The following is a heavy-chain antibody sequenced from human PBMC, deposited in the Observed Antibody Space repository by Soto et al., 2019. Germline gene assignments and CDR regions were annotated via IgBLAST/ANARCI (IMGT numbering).Heavy chain of an antibody. CDR1: GFTFSSYG. J-gene: IGHJ5*02. Sequence: GGSLRLSCAASGFTFSSYGMHWVRQAPGKGLEWVAVIWYDGSNKYYADSVKGRFTISRDNSKNTLYLQMNSLRAEDTAVYYCARDSAVVTDISDNWFDPWGQGTLVTVSS. CDR3: ARDSAVVTDISDNWFDP. CDR2: IWYDGSNK. V-gene: IGHV3-33*01. D-gene: IGHD2-21*02.